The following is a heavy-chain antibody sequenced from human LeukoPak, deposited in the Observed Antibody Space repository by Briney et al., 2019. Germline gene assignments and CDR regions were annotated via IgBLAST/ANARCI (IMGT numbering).Heavy chain of an antibody. Sequence: GGSLRLSCAASGFTFSSYAMSWVRQAPGKGLEWVSAISGSGGSTYYADSVKGRFTISRDNSKNTLYLQMNSLRAEDTAVYYCAKVRNGRFLEWSIFDYWGQGTLVTVSS. V-gene: IGHV3-23*01. CDR1: GFTFSSYA. CDR3: AKVRNGRFLEWSIFDY. J-gene: IGHJ4*02. CDR2: ISGSGGST. D-gene: IGHD3-3*01.